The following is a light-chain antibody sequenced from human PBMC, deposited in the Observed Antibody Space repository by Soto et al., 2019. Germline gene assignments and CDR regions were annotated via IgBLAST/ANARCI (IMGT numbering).Light chain of an antibody. J-gene: IGKJ1*01. Sequence: DIQVTQAPPTLSASVGDRVTITCRASQTISTWLAWYQQKPGKAPKLLVYDASTLQSGVASRFSGSGSVTEFTLIISGLQPDDSATYYCQQYTNTNNPWMFGQWTKFEI. CDR1: QTISTW. CDR3: QQYTNTNNPWM. V-gene: IGKV1-5*01. CDR2: DAS.